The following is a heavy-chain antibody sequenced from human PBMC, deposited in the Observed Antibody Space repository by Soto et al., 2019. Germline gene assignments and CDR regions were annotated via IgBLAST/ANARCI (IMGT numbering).Heavy chain of an antibody. CDR1: GGSFRGYY. J-gene: IGHJ6*02. Sequence: SETLSLTCAVYGGSFRGYYWSWIRQPPGKGLEWIGEINHSGSTNYNPSLKSRVTISVDTSKNQFSLKLSSVTAADTAVYYCARGGYSYGFSYYYYGMDVWGQGTTVTVSS. CDR2: INHSGST. D-gene: IGHD5-18*01. V-gene: IGHV4-34*01. CDR3: ARGGYSYGFSYYYYGMDV.